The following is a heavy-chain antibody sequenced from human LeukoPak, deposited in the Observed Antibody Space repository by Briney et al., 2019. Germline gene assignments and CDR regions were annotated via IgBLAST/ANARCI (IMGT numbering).Heavy chain of an antibody. V-gene: IGHV4-61*02. CDR3: ARDRWSSGWSYYYYMDV. Sequence: SQTLSLTCTVSGGSISSGSYYWSWIRQPAGKGLEWIGRIYTSGSTNYNPSLKSRVTRSVDTSKNQFSLKLSSVTAADTAVYYCARDRWSSGWSYYYYMDVWGKGTTVTVSS. J-gene: IGHJ6*03. CDR2: IYTSGST. CDR1: GGSISSGSYY. D-gene: IGHD6-19*01.